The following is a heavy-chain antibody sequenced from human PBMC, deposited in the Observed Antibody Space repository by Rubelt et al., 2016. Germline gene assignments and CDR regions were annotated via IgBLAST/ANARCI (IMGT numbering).Heavy chain of an antibody. CDR2: ISAYNGNT. D-gene: IGHD3-10*01. Sequence: QVQLVQSGAEVKKPGASVKVSCKASGYTFTSYGISWVRQAPGQGLEWMGWISAYNGNTNYAQKLQGRVTRTTTTSTRTAYMGLRSRGSDDTAVYYCARDPLPVRGVIMTRTHWGQGTLVTVAS. V-gene: IGHV1-18*01. CDR3: ARDPLPVRGVIMTRTH. J-gene: IGHJ4*02. CDR1: GYTFTSYG.